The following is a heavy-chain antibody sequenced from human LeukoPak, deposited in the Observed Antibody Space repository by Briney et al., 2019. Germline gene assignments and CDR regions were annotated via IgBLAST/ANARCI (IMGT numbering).Heavy chain of an antibody. J-gene: IGHJ4*02. Sequence: GESLMFSCKASGYSFSNYLIGWVRQLPGKRLEWMGIIYPGDSDTRYNPSFHGQVTISADKSISTAYLQWSSLKASDTAMYYCARHYYDYVWGSYGIDYWGQGTLVSVSS. V-gene: IGHV5-51*01. CDR1: GYSFSNYL. CDR3: ARHYYDYVWGSYGIDY. D-gene: IGHD3-16*01. CDR2: IYPGDSDT.